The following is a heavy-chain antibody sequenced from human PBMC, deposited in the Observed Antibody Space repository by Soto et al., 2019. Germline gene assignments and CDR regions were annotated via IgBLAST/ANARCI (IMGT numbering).Heavy chain of an antibody. Sequence: PSETLSLTCAVYGGSFSGYYWSWIRQPPGKGLKWIGEINHSGSTNYNPSLKSRVTISVDTSKNQFSLKLSSVTAADTAVYYCARGTAGDIVVVLAATGSYYYYMDGWGKGTTVTVSS. J-gene: IGHJ6*03. V-gene: IGHV4-34*01. CDR1: GGSFSGYY. CDR2: INHSGST. CDR3: ARGTAGDIVVVLAATGSYYYYMDG. D-gene: IGHD2-2*01.